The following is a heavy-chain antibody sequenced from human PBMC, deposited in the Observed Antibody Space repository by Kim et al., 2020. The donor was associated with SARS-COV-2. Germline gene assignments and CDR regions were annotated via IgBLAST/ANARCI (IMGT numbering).Heavy chain of an antibody. V-gene: IGHV1-58*01. CDR3: AADFLRPDYGDYYYYYGMDV. D-gene: IGHD4-17*01. CDR2: IVVGSGNT. CDR1: GFTFTSSA. Sequence: SVKVSCKASGFTFTSSAVQWVRQARGQRLEWIGWIVVGSGNTNYAQKFQERVTITRDMSTSTAYMELSSLRSEDTAVYYCAADFLRPDYGDYYYYYGMDVWGQGTTVTVSS. J-gene: IGHJ6*02.